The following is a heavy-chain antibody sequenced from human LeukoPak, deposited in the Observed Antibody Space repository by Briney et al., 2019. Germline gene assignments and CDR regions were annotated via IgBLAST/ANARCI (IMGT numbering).Heavy chain of an antibody. Sequence: PGGSLRLSCAASGLTVSTKFMSWVRQAPGKGLEGVSVIYIGGTTYYPDAVRGRFTFSRDNSKNTLYLQMHSLRAEDTAVYYCARDYYERSGYLDYWGQGTLVTVSS. CDR3: ARDYYERSGYLDY. CDR2: IYIGGTT. CDR1: GLTVSTKF. J-gene: IGHJ4*02. V-gene: IGHV3-66*02. D-gene: IGHD3-22*01.